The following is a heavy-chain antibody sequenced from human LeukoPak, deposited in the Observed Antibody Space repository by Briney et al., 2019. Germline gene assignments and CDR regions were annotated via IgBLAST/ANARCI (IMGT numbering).Heavy chain of an antibody. CDR3: ASSPGYCSGGSCSGDDY. V-gene: IGHV4-39*01. Sequence: KPSETLSLTCTVPGGSISSSSYYWGWIRQPPGKGLQWIESIYYSGSTYYNPSLKGRVTISVDTSKNQFSLKLSSVTAADTAVYYCASSPGYCSGGSCSGDDYWGQGTLVTVSS. CDR1: GGSISSSSYY. D-gene: IGHD2-15*01. CDR2: IYYSGST. J-gene: IGHJ4*02.